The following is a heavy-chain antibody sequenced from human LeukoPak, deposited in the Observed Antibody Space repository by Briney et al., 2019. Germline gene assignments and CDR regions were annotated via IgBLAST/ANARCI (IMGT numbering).Heavy chain of an antibody. CDR3: ARSWSGSVTAADI. Sequence: SETLSLTCTVSGGSISGYYWTWIRQPAGKGLEWIGRIYSSGSTGYNPSLKSRVTVSVDTSKNQFSLKLSSVTAADTAIYYCARSWSGSVTAADIWGQGTMVTVSS. CDR2: IYSSGST. D-gene: IGHD3-3*01. V-gene: IGHV4-4*07. J-gene: IGHJ3*02. CDR1: GGSISGYY.